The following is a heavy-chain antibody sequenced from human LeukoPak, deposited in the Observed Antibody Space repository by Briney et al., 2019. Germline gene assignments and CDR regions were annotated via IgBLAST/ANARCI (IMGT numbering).Heavy chain of an antibody. J-gene: IGHJ4*02. Sequence: PGRSLRLSCAASGFTFDDDAMHWVRQAPGKGLEWVSGISWNSGSIGYADSVKGRFTISRDNAKNSLYLQMNSLRAEDTALYYCAKDAYYDFWSGRYYDYWGQGTLVTVSS. CDR2: ISWNSGSI. V-gene: IGHV3-9*01. CDR1: GFTFDDDA. D-gene: IGHD3-3*01. CDR3: AKDAYYDFWSGRYYDY.